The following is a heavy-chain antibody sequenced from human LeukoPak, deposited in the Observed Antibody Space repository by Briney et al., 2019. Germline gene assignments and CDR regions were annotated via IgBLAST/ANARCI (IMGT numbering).Heavy chain of an antibody. CDR3: ARDTGPYYDFWSGPNFDY. J-gene: IGHJ4*02. CDR2: ISAYNGNT. CDR1: GYTFTSYG. Sequence: ASVKVSCKASGYTFTSYGIDWVRQAPGQGLEWKGWISAYNGNTNYAQKLQGRVTMTTDTSTSTAYMELRSLRSDDTAVYYCARDTGPYYDFWSGPNFDYWGQGTLVTVSS. D-gene: IGHD3-3*01. V-gene: IGHV1-18*01.